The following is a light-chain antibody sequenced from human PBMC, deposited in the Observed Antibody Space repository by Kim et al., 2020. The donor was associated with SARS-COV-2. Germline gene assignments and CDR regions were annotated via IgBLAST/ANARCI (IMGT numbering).Light chain of an antibody. J-gene: IGKJ5*01. Sequence: DIVLTQSPVTLSLSPGERVTLSCRARQSVSNYLAWYQQKPGQAPRLLIYDTSNRATGIPARFSGSGSGTDFTLTISSLEPEDFAIYYCQQRSNWPPTFGQGTRLEIK. V-gene: IGKV3-11*01. CDR3: QQRSNWPPT. CDR2: DTS. CDR1: QSVSNY.